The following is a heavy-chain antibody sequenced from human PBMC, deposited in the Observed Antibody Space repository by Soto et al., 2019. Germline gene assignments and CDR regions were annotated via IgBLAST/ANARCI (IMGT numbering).Heavy chain of an antibody. Sequence: SVKVSCKASGGTFSSYTISWVRQAPGQGLEWMGRIIPILGIANYAQKFQGRVTITADKSTSTAYMELSSLRSEDTAVYYCARLGGRYVDTAMVTNYDDWGQGTRVTVAS. CDR2: IIPILGIA. CDR1: GGTFSSYT. D-gene: IGHD5-18*01. J-gene: IGHJ4*02. V-gene: IGHV1-69*02. CDR3: ARLGGRYVDTAMVTNYDD.